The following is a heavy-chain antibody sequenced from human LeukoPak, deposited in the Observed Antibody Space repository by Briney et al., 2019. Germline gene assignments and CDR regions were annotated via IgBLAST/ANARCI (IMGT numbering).Heavy chain of an antibody. CDR1: GFTFGDYA. CDR2: IRSKAYGGTT. Sequence: GGSLRLSCTASGFTFGDYAMSWFRQAPGKGLEWVGFIRSKAYGGTTEYAASVKGRFTISRDDSKSIAYLQMNSLKTEDTAVYYCTRGSVVTPPRPSEFDPKNNYWGQGTLVTVSS. CDR3: TRGSVVTPPRPSEFDPKNNY. D-gene: IGHD4-23*01. V-gene: IGHV3-49*03. J-gene: IGHJ4*02.